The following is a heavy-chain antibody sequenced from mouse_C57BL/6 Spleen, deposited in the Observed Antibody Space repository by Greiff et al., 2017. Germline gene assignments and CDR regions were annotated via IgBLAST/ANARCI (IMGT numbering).Heavy chain of an antibody. J-gene: IGHJ2*01. CDR1: GYTFTSYW. V-gene: IGHV1-59*01. D-gene: IGHD1-1*01. CDR3: ARGENYGSSYGWDY. Sequence: QVQLQQPGAELVRPVTSVKLSCKASGYTFTSYWMHWVKQRPGQGLEWIGVIDPSDSYTNYNQKFKGKATLTVDTSSSTAYMQLSSLTSEDSAVYYCARGENYGSSYGWDYWGQGTTLTVSS. CDR2: IDPSDSYT.